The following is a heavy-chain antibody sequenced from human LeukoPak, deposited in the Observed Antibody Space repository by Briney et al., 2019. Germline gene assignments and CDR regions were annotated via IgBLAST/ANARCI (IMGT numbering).Heavy chain of an antibody. CDR3: AKDQGNSQIDY. V-gene: IGHV3-23*01. Sequence: PGGSLRLSCAASGFTFSSSAMSWVRQAPGKGLEWVSGISGSGGNTYYADSVKGRFTISRDNSKNTLYLQMSSLRAEDTAVYYCAKDQGNSQIDYWGQGTLVTVSS. D-gene: IGHD2-21*01. CDR2: ISGSGGNT. CDR1: GFTFSSSA. J-gene: IGHJ4*02.